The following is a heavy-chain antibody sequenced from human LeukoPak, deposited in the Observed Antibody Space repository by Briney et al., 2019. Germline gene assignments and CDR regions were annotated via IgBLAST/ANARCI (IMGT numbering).Heavy chain of an antibody. Sequence: ASVKVSCKASGYTFTGYYMHWVRQAPGQGLEWMGWINTYNGNTNYAQNLQGRVTMTTDTSTSTAYMELRSLRSDDTAVYFCARDTLSGNAFHIWGQGTLVTVSS. CDR3: ARDTLSGNAFHI. D-gene: IGHD3-3*01. CDR1: GYTFTGYY. CDR2: INTYNGNT. V-gene: IGHV1-18*04. J-gene: IGHJ3*02.